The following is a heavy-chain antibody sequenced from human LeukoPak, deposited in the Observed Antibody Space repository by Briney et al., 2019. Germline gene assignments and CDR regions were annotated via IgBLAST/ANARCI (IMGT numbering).Heavy chain of an antibody. D-gene: IGHD2-15*01. CDR3: ARVSCSGGSCYSWNYYYYMDV. J-gene: IGHJ6*03. V-gene: IGHV4-34*01. CDR1: GGSFSGYY. CDR2: INHSGST. Sequence: SETLSLTCAVYGGSFSGYYWSWIRQPPGKGLEWIGEINHSGSTNYNPSLKSRVTISVDTSKNQFSLRLSSVTAADTAVYYCARVSCSGGSCYSWNYYYYMDVWGKGTTVTVSS.